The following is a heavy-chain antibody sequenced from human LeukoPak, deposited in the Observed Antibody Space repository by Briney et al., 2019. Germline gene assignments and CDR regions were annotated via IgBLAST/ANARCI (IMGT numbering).Heavy chain of an antibody. J-gene: IGHJ6*03. D-gene: IGHD6-25*01. CDR2: IYYSGST. CDR1: GGSISSHY. CDR3: ARVAALRSYYYMDV. V-gene: IGHV4-59*11. Sequence: SETLSLTCTVSGGSISSHYWSWIRQPPGKGLEWIGYIYYSGSTNYNPSLKSRVTISVDSSKNQFSLRVNSVTGADTAVYYCARVAALRSYYYMDVWGKGTTVTVSS.